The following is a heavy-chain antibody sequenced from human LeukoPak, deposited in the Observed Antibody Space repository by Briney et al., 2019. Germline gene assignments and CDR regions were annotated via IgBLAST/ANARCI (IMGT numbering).Heavy chain of an antibody. CDR3: ARDLSGSGSP. J-gene: IGHJ5*02. Sequence: ASVKVSCRASGYSFSSYAISWVRQAPGQGLEWMGRIIPIFGTANYAQKFQGRVTITTDESTSTAYMELSSLRSEDTAVYYCARDLSGSGSPWGQGTLVTVSS. D-gene: IGHD1-26*01. V-gene: IGHV1-69*05. CDR1: GYSFSSYA. CDR2: IIPIFGTA.